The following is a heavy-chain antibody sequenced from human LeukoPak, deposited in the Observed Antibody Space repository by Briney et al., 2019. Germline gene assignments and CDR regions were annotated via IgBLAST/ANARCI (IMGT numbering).Heavy chain of an antibody. D-gene: IGHD7-27*01. CDR3: ARDHNSENWGSLGK. Sequence: ASVKVSRKASGYTFTAYYIHWVRQAPGQGLEWMGWISPYTGGTNYAQKFQGRVTITRDTSSNTVYMDLNRLTSDDTALYYCARDHNSENWGSLGKWGQGTLVTVSS. CDR2: ISPYTGGT. CDR1: GYTFTAYY. V-gene: IGHV1-2*02. J-gene: IGHJ4*02.